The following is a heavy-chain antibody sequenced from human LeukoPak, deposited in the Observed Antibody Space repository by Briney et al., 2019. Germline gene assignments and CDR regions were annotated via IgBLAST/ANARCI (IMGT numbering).Heavy chain of an antibody. CDR1: GGSISSYY. Sequence: PSETLSLTCTVSGGSISSYYWSWVRQPPGKGLEWIGYIYYSGSTNYNPSLKSRVTISLDTSKNQFSLNLSSVTAADTSVYYCARLNWVPVSTWPKIDSWGQGTLVTVSS. J-gene: IGHJ4*02. CDR3: ARLNWVPVSTWPKIDS. CDR2: IYYSGST. V-gene: IGHV4-59*08. D-gene: IGHD6-13*01.